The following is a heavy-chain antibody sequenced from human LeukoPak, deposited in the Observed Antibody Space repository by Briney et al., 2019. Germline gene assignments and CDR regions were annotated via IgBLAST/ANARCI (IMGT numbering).Heavy chain of an antibody. CDR1: GFTFDDPG. CDR2: INWNGGST. J-gene: IGHJ4*02. Sequence: GGSLRLSCAASGFTFDDPGMSWVRQAPGKGLKWVSSINWNGGSTGYADSVKGRFTISRDNAKNSLYLQMNSLRAEDTAWYYCARDLETRGSHFVDYWGQGTLVTVSS. D-gene: IGHD1-26*01. CDR3: ARDLETRGSHFVDY. V-gene: IGHV3-20*04.